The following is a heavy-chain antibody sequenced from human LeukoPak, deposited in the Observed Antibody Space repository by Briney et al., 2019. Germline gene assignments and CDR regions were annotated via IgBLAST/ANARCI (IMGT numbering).Heavy chain of an antibody. V-gene: IGHV3-66*01. J-gene: IGHJ6*02. CDR1: GFTVSSNY. CDR2: IYSGGST. D-gene: IGHD3-22*01. CDR3: ARERYSSGYRPLYGMDV. Sequence: GGSLRLSCAASGFTVSSNYMSWVRQAPGKGLEWVSVIYSGGSTYYADSVKGRFTISRDNSKNTLYLQMNSLRAEDTAVYYCARERYSSGYRPLYGMDVWGQGTTVTVSS.